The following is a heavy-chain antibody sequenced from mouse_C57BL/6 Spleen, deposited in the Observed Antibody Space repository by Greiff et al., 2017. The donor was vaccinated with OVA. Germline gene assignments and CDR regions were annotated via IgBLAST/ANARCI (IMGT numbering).Heavy chain of an antibody. D-gene: IGHD1-1*01. J-gene: IGHJ2*01. CDR3: ARGIIYYYGSSYEQGY. CDR2: IYPGDGDT. CDR1: GYAFSSSW. Sequence: VQLQQSGPELVKPGASVKISCKASGYAFSSSWMNWVKQRPGKGLEWIGRIYPGDGDTNYNGKFKGKATLTADKSSSTAYMQLSSLTSEDSAVYFCARGIIYYYGSSYEQGYWGQGTTLTVSS. V-gene: IGHV1-82*01.